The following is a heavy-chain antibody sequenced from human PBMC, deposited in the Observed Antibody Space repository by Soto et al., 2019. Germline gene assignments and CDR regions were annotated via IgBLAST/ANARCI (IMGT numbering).Heavy chain of an antibody. CDR3: ARQYYDSGRGAFDI. CDR1: GFILNDYY. CDR2: ISTSGSMK. J-gene: IGHJ3*02. Sequence: QVPLVESGGGLVKPGGTLRLSCAASGFILNDYYMSWIRQAPGKGLEWVSSISTSGSMKYYADSVKGRFTISRDNAKNSMYLQVNSLRAEDTAVYYCARQYYDSGRGAFDIWGQGTMVTVSS. D-gene: IGHD1-26*01. V-gene: IGHV3-11*01.